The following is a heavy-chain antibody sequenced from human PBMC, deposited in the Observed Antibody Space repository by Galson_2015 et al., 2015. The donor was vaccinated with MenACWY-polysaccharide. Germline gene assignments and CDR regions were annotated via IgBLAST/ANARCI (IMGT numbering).Heavy chain of an antibody. CDR1: GFTFSTYT. J-gene: IGHJ4*02. D-gene: IGHD1-1*01. V-gene: IGHV3-21*01. Sequence: SLRTSCEASGFTFSTYTMNWVRQAPGKGLEWVSSITSTSSYIYYADSVKGRFTISRDNAEKSLYLQMNSLRAEDTAVYYCARALTNFEYWGQGTLVTVSS. CDR2: ITSTSSYI. CDR3: ARALTNFEY.